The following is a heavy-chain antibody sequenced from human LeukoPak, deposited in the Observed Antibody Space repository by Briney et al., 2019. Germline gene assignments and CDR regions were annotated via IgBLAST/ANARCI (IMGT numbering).Heavy chain of an antibody. CDR2: INHSGST. V-gene: IGHV4-34*01. CDR1: GGSFSGYY. D-gene: IGHD2-15*01. J-gene: IGHJ3*02. CDR3: ANIQRYCSGGSCYSSAFDI. Sequence: SETLSLTCAVYGGSFSGYYWSWIRQPPGKGLEWIGEINHSGSTNYNPSLKSRVTISVDTSKNQFSLKLSSVTAADTAVYYCANIQRYCSGGSCYSSAFDIWGQGTMVTVSS.